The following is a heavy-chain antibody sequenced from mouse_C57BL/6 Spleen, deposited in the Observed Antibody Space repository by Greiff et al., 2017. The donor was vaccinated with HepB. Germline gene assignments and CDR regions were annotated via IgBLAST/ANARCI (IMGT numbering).Heavy chain of an antibody. CDR2: IYPGDGDT. D-gene: IGHD2-2*01. CDR3: ANPISTMVTTEFAY. Sequence: VQLQESGPELVKPGASVKISCKASGYAFSSSWMNWVKQRPGKGLEWIGRIYPGDGDTNYNGKFKGKATLTADKSSSTAYMQLSSLTSEDSAVYFCANPISTMVTTEFAYWGQGTLVTVSA. J-gene: IGHJ3*01. CDR1: GYAFSSSW. V-gene: IGHV1-82*01.